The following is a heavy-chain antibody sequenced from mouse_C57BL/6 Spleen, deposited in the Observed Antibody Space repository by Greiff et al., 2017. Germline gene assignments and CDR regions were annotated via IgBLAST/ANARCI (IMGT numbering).Heavy chain of an antibody. Sequence: QVQLQQSGAELVRPGASVTLSCKASGYTFTDYEMHWVKQTPVHGLEWIGAIDPETGGTAYNQKFKGKAILTADKSSSTAYMELRSLTSEDSAVYYCTRQEYGSRRTFAYWGQGTLVTVSA. V-gene: IGHV1-15*01. CDR2: IDPETGGT. CDR3: TRQEYGSRRTFAY. J-gene: IGHJ3*01. D-gene: IGHD1-1*01. CDR1: GYTFTDYE.